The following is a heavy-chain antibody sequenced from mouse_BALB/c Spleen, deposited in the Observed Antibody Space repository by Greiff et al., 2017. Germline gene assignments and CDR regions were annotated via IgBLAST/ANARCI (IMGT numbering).Heavy chain of an antibody. CDR3: VHYGSSYDFDY. CDR1: GFNIKDTY. J-gene: IGHJ2*01. CDR2: IDPANGNT. D-gene: IGHD1-1*01. Sequence: EVQLQQSGAELVKPGASVKLSCTASGFNIKDTYMHWVKQRPEQGLEWIGRIDPANGNTKYDPKFQGKATITADTSSNTAYLQLSSLTSEDTAVYYCVHYGSSYDFDYWGQGTTLTVSS. V-gene: IGHV14-3*02.